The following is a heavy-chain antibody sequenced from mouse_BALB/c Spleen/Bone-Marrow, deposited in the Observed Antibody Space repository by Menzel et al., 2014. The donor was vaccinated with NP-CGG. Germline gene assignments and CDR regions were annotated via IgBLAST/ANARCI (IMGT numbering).Heavy chain of an antibody. V-gene: IGHV4-1*02. Sequence: EVQLQESGGGLVQPGGSLKLSCAASGFDFSGFWMGWVRQAPGKGLEWIGEINPDSSTINYTPSLKDRFIISRDNAKNTLYLQMSKVRSEDTALYYCARLGYYGGFAYWGQGTLVTVTA. CDR1: GFDFSGFW. D-gene: IGHD2-3*01. CDR2: INPDSSTI. J-gene: IGHJ3*01. CDR3: ARLGYYGGFAY.